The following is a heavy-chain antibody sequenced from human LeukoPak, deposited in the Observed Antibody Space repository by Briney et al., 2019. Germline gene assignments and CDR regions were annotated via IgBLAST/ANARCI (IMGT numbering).Heavy chain of an antibody. J-gene: IGHJ5*02. CDR2: IWFDGSNK. Sequence: GGSLRLSCAASGFTFTTHAMHWVRQAPGMGLEWVAFIWFDGSNKYYADSVKGRFTISRDNSENTLYLQMNSLRAEDTAVYYCARDGGVEDKNWFDPWGQGTLVTVSS. CDR1: GFTFTTHA. D-gene: IGHD2-15*01. V-gene: IGHV3-33*01. CDR3: ARDGGVEDKNWFDP.